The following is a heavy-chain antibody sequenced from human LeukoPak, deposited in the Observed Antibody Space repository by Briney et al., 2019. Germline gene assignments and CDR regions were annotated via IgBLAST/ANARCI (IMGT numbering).Heavy chain of an antibody. CDR1: GGSISNSC. CDR3: ARDSIVVRGVFDY. D-gene: IGHD3-10*01. Sequence: SETLSLTCTVSGGSISNSCWSWIRQPPGKGLEWIGYIYYSGSTYYNPSLKSRVTISVDTSKNQFSLKLSSVTAADTAVYYCARDSIVVRGVFDYWGQGTLVTVSS. CDR2: IYYSGST. V-gene: IGHV4-59*12. J-gene: IGHJ4*02.